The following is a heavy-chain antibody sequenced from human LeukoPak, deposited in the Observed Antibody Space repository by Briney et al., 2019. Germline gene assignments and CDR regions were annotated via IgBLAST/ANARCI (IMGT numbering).Heavy chain of an antibody. CDR2: ISWNSGSI. CDR1: GFTFDDYA. J-gene: IGHJ3*02. CDR3: AKDMGEYDFWGGHDAFDI. D-gene: IGHD3-3*01. Sequence: GRSLRLSCAASGFTFDDYAMHWVRQAPGKGLEWVSGISWNSGSIGYADSVKGRFTISRDNAKNSLYLQMNSLRAEDMALYYCAKDMGEYDFWGGHDAFDIWGQGTMVTVSS. V-gene: IGHV3-9*03.